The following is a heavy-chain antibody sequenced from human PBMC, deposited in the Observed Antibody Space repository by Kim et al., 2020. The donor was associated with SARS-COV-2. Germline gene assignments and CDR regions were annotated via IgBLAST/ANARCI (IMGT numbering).Heavy chain of an antibody. CDR2: IYYSGST. J-gene: IGHJ4*02. CDR3: ARVLYYNGSGSKRWAYYFDY. V-gene: IGHV4-39*07. Sequence: SETMSLTCTVSGGSISSSSYYWGWIRQPPGKVLEWIGSIYYSGSTYYNPSLKSRVTISVDTSKNQFSLKLNSVTAADTAVYYCARVLYYNGSGSKRWAYYFDYWGQGTLVTVSS. D-gene: IGHD3-10*01. CDR1: GGSISSSSYY.